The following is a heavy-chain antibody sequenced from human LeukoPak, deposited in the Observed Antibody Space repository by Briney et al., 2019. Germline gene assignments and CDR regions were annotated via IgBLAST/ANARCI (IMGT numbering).Heavy chain of an antibody. CDR3: ARVLVTMVRGVIDWVDP. CDR2: IRSQEFGGTT. CDR1: GFTFRDYG. J-gene: IGHJ5*02. D-gene: IGHD3-10*01. Sequence: PGGSLRLSCRASGFTFRDYGMTWVRQAPGKGLQWIGFIRSQEFGGTTEHATSLEGRFTISRDDSKSIAYLQVNSLKTEDTAVYYCARVLVTMVRGVIDWVDPWGQGTLVTVSS. V-gene: IGHV3-49*04.